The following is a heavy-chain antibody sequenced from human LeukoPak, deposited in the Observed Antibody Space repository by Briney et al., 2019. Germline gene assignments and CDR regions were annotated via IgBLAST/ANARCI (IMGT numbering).Heavy chain of an antibody. Sequence: GRSLRLSCAASGFTFSSYGMHWVRQAPGKGLEWVAVISYDGSNKYYADSVKGRFTISRDNSKNTLYLQMNSLRDEDTAVYYCARGLGIRGVIPDYWGQGTLVTVSS. J-gene: IGHJ4*02. V-gene: IGHV3-30*03. CDR1: GFTFSSYG. D-gene: IGHD3-10*01. CDR2: ISYDGSNK. CDR3: ARGLGIRGVIPDY.